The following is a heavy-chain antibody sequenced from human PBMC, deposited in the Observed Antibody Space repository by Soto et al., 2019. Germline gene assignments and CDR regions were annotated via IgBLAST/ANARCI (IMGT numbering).Heavy chain of an antibody. V-gene: IGHV1-69*13. CDR1: GGTFSSYA. CDR2: IIPIFGTA. D-gene: IGHD3-3*01. J-gene: IGHJ4*02. CDR3: ATTFTIFGVVIIPRTLGY. Sequence: SVKVSCKASGGTFSSYAISWVRQAPGQGLEWMGGIIPIFGTANYAQKFQGRVTITADESTSTAYMELSSLRSEDTAVYYCATTFTIFGVVIIPRTLGYWGQGTLVTVSS.